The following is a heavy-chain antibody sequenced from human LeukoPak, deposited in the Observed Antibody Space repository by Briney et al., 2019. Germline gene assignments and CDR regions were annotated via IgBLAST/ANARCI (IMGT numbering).Heavy chain of an antibody. V-gene: IGHV3-23*01. CDR2: ISGSGGST. D-gene: IGHD3-22*01. J-gene: IGHJ4*02. CDR3: AKDQYYYDSSGYPPTFGY. CDR1: GFTFSSYA. Sequence: PGGSLRLSCAASGFTFSSYAMSWVRQAPGKGLEWVSAISGSGGSTYYADSVKGRFTISRDNSKNTLYLQMNSLRAEDTAVYYCAKDQYYYDSSGYPPTFGYWGQGTLVTVSS.